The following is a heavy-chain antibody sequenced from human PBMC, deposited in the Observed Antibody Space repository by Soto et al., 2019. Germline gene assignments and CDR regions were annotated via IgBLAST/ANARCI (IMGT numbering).Heavy chain of an antibody. V-gene: IGHV1-69*13. CDR2: IIPIFGTA. D-gene: IGHD2-15*01. CDR1: GGTFSSYA. Sequence: GASVKVSCKASGGTFSSYAISWVRQAPGQGLEWMGGIIPIFGTANYAQKFQGRVTITADESTSTAYMELSSLRSEDTAVYYCARGGMDNYYYYGMDVWGQGTTVTVSS. J-gene: IGHJ6*02. CDR3: ARGGMDNYYYYGMDV.